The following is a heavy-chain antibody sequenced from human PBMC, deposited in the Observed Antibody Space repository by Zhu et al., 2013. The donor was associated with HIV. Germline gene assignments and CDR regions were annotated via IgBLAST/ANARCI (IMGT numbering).Heavy chain of an antibody. Sequence: QVQLVQSGAEVKKPGASVKVSCKASGYTFTGYYTHWVRQAPGQGLEWMGWINTNSGGTNYAQKFQGRVTMTRDTSISTAYMELSRLRSDDTAVYYCARGEGGRGVIIYPDYWGQGTLVTVSS. CDR1: GYTFTGYY. CDR2: INTNSGGT. V-gene: IGHV1-2*02. D-gene: IGHD3-10*01. J-gene: IGHJ4*02. CDR3: ARGEGGRGVIIYPDY.